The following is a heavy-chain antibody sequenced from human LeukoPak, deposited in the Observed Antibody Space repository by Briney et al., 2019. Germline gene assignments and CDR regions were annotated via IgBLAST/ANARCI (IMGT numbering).Heavy chain of an antibody. V-gene: IGHV3-74*01. Sequence: GGSLRLSCAASGFTFSDYWMHWVRQVPGKGPVWVSRIDSDGNTATYAGSVKGRFTISRDNAKNSLYLQMNSLRAEDTALYYCAKDIGSGEDYFDYWGQGTLVTVSS. J-gene: IGHJ4*02. D-gene: IGHD3-10*01. CDR2: IDSDGNTA. CDR1: GFTFSDYW. CDR3: AKDIGSGEDYFDY.